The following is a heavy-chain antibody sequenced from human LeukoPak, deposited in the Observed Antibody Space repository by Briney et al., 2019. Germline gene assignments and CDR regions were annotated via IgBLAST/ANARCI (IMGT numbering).Heavy chain of an antibody. CDR1: GFTFSSYG. CDR3: AKDVDYYDRSGYF. Sequence: GGSLRLSCAASGFTFSSYGMHWVRQAPGKGLEWVAVISYDGSNKYYADSVKGRFTISRDNSKNTLYLQMNSLRAEDTAVYYCAKDVDYYDRSGYFWGQGTLVTVSS. CDR2: ISYDGSNK. D-gene: IGHD3-22*01. J-gene: IGHJ4*02. V-gene: IGHV3-30*18.